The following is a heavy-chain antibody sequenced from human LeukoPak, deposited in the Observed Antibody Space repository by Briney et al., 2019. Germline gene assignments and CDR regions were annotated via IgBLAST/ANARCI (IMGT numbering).Heavy chain of an antibody. D-gene: IGHD1-14*01. CDR3: ARGGDRRGFDY. CDR2: IYDSGTT. V-gene: IGHV4-31*03. J-gene: IGHJ4*02. Sequence: KSSETLSLTCTVSGGSISNGGYYWSWIRQHPGKGLEWIGYIYDSGTTYYNPALQSRVTISVDTSDNQFPLKLRSLTAADTAVYYCARGGDRRGFDYWGQGTLVTVSS. CDR1: GGSISNGGYY.